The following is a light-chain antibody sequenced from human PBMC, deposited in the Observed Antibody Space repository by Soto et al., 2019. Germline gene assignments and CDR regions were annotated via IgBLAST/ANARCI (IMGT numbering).Light chain of an antibody. CDR3: QRYDNVPLA. CDR1: QGIANY. Sequence: DFQMTQSPSSLSASVGDRVTITCRASQGIANYLAWYQQKPGRAPKLVIYAASTLQSGVPSRFSGSGSGTDFTLTISSLQAEGVATYYCQRYDNVPLAFGQGTKLEIK. J-gene: IGKJ2*01. V-gene: IGKV1-27*01. CDR2: AAS.